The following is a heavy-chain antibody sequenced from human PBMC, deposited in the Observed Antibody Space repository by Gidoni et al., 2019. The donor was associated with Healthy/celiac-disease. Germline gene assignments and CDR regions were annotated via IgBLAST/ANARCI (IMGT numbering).Heavy chain of an antibody. CDR1: GFTFSSYA. CDR3: AREWFGELVPNFDY. V-gene: IGHV3-30*04. Sequence: QVQMVESGGGVVQPGRSLSLSCAASGFTFSSYAMPWVRQAPGKGLEWVAVISYDGSNKYYADSVKGRFTISRDNSKNTLYLQMNSLRAEDTAVYYCAREWFGELVPNFDYWGQGTLVTVSS. J-gene: IGHJ4*02. CDR2: ISYDGSNK. D-gene: IGHD3-10*01.